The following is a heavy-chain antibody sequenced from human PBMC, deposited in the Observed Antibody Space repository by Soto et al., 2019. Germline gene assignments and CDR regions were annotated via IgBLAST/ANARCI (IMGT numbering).Heavy chain of an antibody. CDR3: ARGVLVRDGFTTYYSDYGMDV. CDR2: IIPIFGTA. Sequence: QVQLVQSGAEVKKPGSSVKVSCKASGGTINNFAISWVRQAPGQGLAWMGGIIPIFGTANYAQKFQDRITPNADDATSMAYMELRSLRSEDTAVYVCARGVLVRDGFTTYYSDYGMDVWGQGTTVTVSS. D-gene: IGHD3-10*01. J-gene: IGHJ6*02. V-gene: IGHV1-69*01. CDR1: GGTINNFA.